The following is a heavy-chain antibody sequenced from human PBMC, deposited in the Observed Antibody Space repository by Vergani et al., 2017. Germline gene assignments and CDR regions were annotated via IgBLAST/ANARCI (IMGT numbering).Heavy chain of an antibody. CDR1: GFTFSSYA. CDR3: AKGRIFVVPAAKQYFQH. V-gene: IGHV3-23*01. J-gene: IGHJ1*01. CDR2: ISGSGGST. D-gene: IGHD2-2*01. Sequence: EVQLLESGGGLVQPGGSLRLSCAASGFTFSSYAMCWVRQAPGKGLEWVSAISGSGGSTYYADSVKGRFTISRDNSKNTLYLQMNSLRAEDTAVYYCAKGRIFVVPAAKQYFQHWGQGTLVTVSS.